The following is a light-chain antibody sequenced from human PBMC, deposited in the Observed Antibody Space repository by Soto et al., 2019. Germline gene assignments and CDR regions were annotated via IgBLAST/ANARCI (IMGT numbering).Light chain of an antibody. J-gene: IGLJ1*01. CDR3: QSYDDSLSVHYV. Sequence: QSVLTQPPSVSGAPGQRVTISCTGSSSNIGSTYDVQWYQQLPGTAPKLLIHGNTNRPSGVPDRFSGSKSGTSASLAITGLQADDEPDYYCQSYDDSLSVHYVFGTGTKLTVL. CDR2: GNT. CDR1: SSNIGSTYD. V-gene: IGLV1-40*01.